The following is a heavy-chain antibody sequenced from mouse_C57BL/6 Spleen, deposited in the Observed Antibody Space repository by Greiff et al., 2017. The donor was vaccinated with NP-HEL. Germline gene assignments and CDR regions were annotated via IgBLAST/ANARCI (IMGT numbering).Heavy chain of an antibody. CDR3: ARHPNYYGSSYPFAY. CDR1: GFTCSSYG. J-gene: IGHJ3*01. V-gene: IGHV5-6*01. D-gene: IGHD1-1*01. CDR2: ISSGGSYT. Sequence: EVKLMESGGDLVKPGGSLKLSCAASGFTCSSYGMSWARQPPSPLLSFFSTISSGGSYTYYPDSVKGRFTISRDNAKNTLYLQMSSLKSEDTAMYYCARHPNYYGSSYPFAYWGQGTLVTVSA.